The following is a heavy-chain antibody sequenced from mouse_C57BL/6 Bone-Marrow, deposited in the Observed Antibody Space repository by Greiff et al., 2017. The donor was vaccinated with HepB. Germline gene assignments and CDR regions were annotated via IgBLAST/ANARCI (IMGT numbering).Heavy chain of an antibody. V-gene: IGHV1-69*01. D-gene: IGHD1-2*01. CDR3: ARGHYSTRVEGCYFDG. Sequence: QVQLQQPGAELVMPGASVKLSCKASGYTFTSYWMHWVKQRPGQGLEWIGVIDPSDSNTNYNQKFKDKTTLTVDKSSSTAYMQLSSLTSEGSAVYYCARGHYSTRVEGCYFDGWGTGTTLTVSS. CDR2: IDPSDSNT. CDR1: GYTFTSYW. J-gene: IGHJ2*01.